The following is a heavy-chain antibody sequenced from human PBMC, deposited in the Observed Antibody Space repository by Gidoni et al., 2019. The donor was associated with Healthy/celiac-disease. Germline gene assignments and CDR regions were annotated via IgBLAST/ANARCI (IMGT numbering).Heavy chain of an antibody. CDR2: ISGSGGST. CDR1: GFTFSSYA. D-gene: IGHD6-19*01. J-gene: IGHJ6*02. CDR3: AKSGLKSPYSSGLYGMDV. V-gene: IGHV3-23*01. Sequence: EVQLLESGGGLVQPGGSLRLSCAASGFTFSSYAMSWVRQAPGKGLEWVSAISGSGGSTYYADSVKGRFTISRDNSKNTLYLQMNSLRAEDTAVYYCAKSGLKSPYSSGLYGMDVWGQGTTVTVSS.